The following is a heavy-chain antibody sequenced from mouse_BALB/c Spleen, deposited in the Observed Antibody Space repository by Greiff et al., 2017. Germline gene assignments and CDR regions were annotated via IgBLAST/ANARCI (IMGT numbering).Heavy chain of an antibody. J-gene: IGHJ1*01. D-gene: IGHD1-1*01. CDR1: GYAFSSYW. CDR2: IYPGDGDT. V-gene: IGHV1-80*01. CDR3: ARDYYGSHLYFDV. Sequence: LQESGAELVRPGSSVKISCKASGYAFSSYWMNWVKQRPGQGLEWIGQIYPGDGDTNYNGKFKGKATLTADKSSSTAYMQLSSLTSEDSAVYFCARDYYGSHLYFDVWGAGTTVTVSS.